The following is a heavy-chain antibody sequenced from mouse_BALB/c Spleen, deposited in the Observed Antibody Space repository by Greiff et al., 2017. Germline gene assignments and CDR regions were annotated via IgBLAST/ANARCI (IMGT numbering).Heavy chain of an antibody. CDR2: IWAGGST. V-gene: IGHV2-9*02. CDR3: ARERYGSSYYAMDY. Sequence: VMLVESGPGLVAPSQSLSITCTVSGFSLTSYGVHWVRQPPGKGLEWLGVIWAGGSTNYNSALMSRLSISKDNSKSQVFLKMNSLQTDDTAMYYCARERYGSSYYAMDYWGQGTSVTVSS. CDR1: GFSLTSYG. D-gene: IGHD1-1*01. J-gene: IGHJ4*01.